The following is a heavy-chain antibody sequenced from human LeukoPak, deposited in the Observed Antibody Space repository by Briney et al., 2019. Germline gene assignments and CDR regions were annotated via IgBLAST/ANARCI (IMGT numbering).Heavy chain of an antibody. D-gene: IGHD3-22*01. V-gene: IGHV1-2*06. CDR2: INPNSGGT. J-gene: IGHJ4*02. Sequence: ASVKVSCKASGYTFTGYYMHWVRQAPGQGLEWMGRINPNSGGTNYAQKSQGRVTMTRDTSISTAYMELSRLRSDDTAVYYCAVTYYYDSSGYIDFDYWGQGTLVTVSS. CDR1: GYTFTGYY. CDR3: AVTYYYDSSGYIDFDY.